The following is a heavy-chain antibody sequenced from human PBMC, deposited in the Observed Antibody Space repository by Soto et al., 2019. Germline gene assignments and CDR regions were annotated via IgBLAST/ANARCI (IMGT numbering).Heavy chain of an antibody. Sequence: GGSLRLSCAASGFTFSSYAMHWVRQAPGKGLEWVAVISYDGSNKYYADSVKGRFTISRDNSKNTLYLQMNSLRAEDTAVYYCARDYYYDSSGPNYWPSYYFDYWGQGTLVTVSS. CDR3: ARDYYYDSSGPNYWPSYYFDY. V-gene: IGHV3-30-3*01. D-gene: IGHD3-22*01. J-gene: IGHJ4*02. CDR1: GFTFSSYA. CDR2: ISYDGSNK.